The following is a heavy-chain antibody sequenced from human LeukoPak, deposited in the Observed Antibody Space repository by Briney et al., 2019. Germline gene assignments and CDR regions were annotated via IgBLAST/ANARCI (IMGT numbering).Heavy chain of an antibody. Sequence: VASVKVSCKASGYTFTGYYIHWVRQAPGQGLEWMGWINSNSGATNYAQKFQGRVTMTRDTSISTAYMELTRLGSDGTAVYYCARDGSLAYWGQGTLVTVSS. J-gene: IGHJ4*02. D-gene: IGHD5-12*01. CDR3: ARDGSLAY. CDR2: INSNSGAT. CDR1: GYTFTGYY. V-gene: IGHV1-2*02.